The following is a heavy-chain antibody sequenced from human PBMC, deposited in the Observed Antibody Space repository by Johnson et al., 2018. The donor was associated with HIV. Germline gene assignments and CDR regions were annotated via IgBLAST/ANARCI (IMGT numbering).Heavy chain of an antibody. CDR2: VNWNGGRT. Sequence: EVQLVESGGGVVRPGGSLRLSCAASGFTFDDYGMSWVRQTPGKGLEWVSGVNWNGGRTGYADSVKGRFTISRDNAKNSLYLQMSSLRAEDTALYYCARASPSIVVVIATLVAAFDFWGQGTMVTVSS. CDR1: GFTFDDYG. J-gene: IGHJ3*01. V-gene: IGHV3-20*04. CDR3: ARASPSIVVVIATLVAAFDF. D-gene: IGHD2-21*01.